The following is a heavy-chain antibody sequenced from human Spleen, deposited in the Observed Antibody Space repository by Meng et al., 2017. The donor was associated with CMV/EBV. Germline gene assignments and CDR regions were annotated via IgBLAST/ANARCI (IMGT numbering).Heavy chain of an antibody. Sequence: ASVKVSCKASGGTFSSYAISWVRQAPGQGLEWMGGINPNSGDTYYAHKFQGRVTMTRDTSFNTAYMELSSLRSDDTAVYYCARALQLSSPNYYESTTYYFDLDYFDYWGQGTLVTVSS. V-gene: IGHV1-2*07. CDR2: INPNSGDT. J-gene: IGHJ4*02. CDR3: ARALQLSSPNYYESTTYYFDLDYFDY. CDR1: GGTFSSYA. D-gene: IGHD3-22*01.